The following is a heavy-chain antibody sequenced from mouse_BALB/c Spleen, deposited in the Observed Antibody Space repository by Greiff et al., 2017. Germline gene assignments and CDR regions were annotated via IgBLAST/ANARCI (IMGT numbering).Heavy chain of an antibody. Sequence: EVQLVESGAELVKPGASVKLSCTASGFNIKDTYMHWVKQRPEQGLEWIGRIDPANGNTKYDPKFQGKATITADTSSNTAYLQLSSLTSEDTAVYYCARGRDGNYGAYWGQGTLVTVSA. J-gene: IGHJ3*01. CDR3: ARGRDGNYGAY. D-gene: IGHD2-1*01. CDR2: IDPANGNT. V-gene: IGHV14-3*02. CDR1: GFNIKDTY.